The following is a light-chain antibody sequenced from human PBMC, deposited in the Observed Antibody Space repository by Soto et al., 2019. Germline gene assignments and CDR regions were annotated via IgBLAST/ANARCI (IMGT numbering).Light chain of an antibody. J-gene: IGLJ3*02. CDR3: SSYTSSSTQV. CDR1: SSDVGGYNY. V-gene: IGLV2-14*01. CDR2: EVN. Sequence: QSALTQPASVSGSPGQSITISCTGTSSDVGGYNYVSWYQQHPGKVPKLMIYEVNNRPSGVSNRFSGSKSGNTASLTISVLQDEDEADYYCSSYTSSSTQVLGGGTKLTVL.